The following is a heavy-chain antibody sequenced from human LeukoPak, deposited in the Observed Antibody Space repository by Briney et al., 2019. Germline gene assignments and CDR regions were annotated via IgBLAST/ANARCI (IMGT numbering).Heavy chain of an antibody. CDR3: AREIAADRGFDS. CDR1: GFNVSGSY. J-gene: IGHJ4*02. V-gene: IGHV3-53*01. D-gene: IGHD6-6*01. Sequence: PGGSLRLSCAVSGFNVSGSYMNWVRQAPGKGLEWVSVIYSAGDTYYADSVKGRFTISRDTSRNTVYLRMNSLRAEDTAVYYCAREIAADRGFDSWGQGTLVTVSS. CDR2: IYSAGDT.